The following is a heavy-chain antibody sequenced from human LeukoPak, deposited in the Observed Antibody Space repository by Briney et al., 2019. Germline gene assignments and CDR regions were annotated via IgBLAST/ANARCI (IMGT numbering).Heavy chain of an antibody. J-gene: IGHJ5*02. Sequence: PGGSLRLSCAASGFTFDDYGMSWVRQAPGKGLEWVSGINWNGGSTGYADSVKGRFTISRDNAKNSLYLQMNSLRAEDTALYYCARGGDYYGSYNWFDPWGQGTLVTVSS. CDR3: ARGGDYYGSYNWFDP. CDR1: GFTFDDYG. CDR2: INWNGGST. V-gene: IGHV3-20*04. D-gene: IGHD3-10*01.